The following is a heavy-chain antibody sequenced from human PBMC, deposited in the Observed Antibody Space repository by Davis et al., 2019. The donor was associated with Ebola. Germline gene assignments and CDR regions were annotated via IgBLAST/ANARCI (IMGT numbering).Heavy chain of an antibody. Sequence: ASVKVSCKASGYTFTSYGISWVRQAPGQGLEWMGWISAYNGNTNYAQKLQGRVTMTTDTSTSTAYMELRSLRSDDTAVYYCARWGYFDWFIAAAGTELHYYGMDVWGQGTTVTVSS. CDR2: ISAYNGNT. J-gene: IGHJ6*02. CDR3: ARWGYFDWFIAAAGTELHYYGMDV. V-gene: IGHV1-18*01. CDR1: GYTFTSYG. D-gene: IGHD3-9*01.